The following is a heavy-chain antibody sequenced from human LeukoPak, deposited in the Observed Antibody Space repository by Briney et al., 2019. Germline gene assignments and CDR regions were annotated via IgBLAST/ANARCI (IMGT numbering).Heavy chain of an antibody. Sequence: GGSLRLSCAAAGFTFSSYGMSWVRQAPGKGLECVSSISGSGGSTNHADSVKGRFTISRDNSKNTLYLQMNSLRAEDTAVYYCAKVWTAYSDDYFVYWGQGTLVTVSS. D-gene: IGHD3/OR15-3a*01. CDR3: AKVWTAYSDDYFVY. V-gene: IGHV3-23*01. J-gene: IGHJ4*02. CDR1: GFTFSSYG. CDR2: ISGSGGST.